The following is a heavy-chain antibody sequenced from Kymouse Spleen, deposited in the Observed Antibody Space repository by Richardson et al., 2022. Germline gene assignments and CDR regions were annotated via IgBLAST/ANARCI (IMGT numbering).Heavy chain of an antibody. V-gene: IGHV3-15*01. D-gene: IGHD3-10*01. CDR1: GFTFSNAW. CDR2: IKSKTDGGTT. J-gene: IGHJ6*02. CDR3: TTDPSYYYGSGSFGMDV. Sequence: EVQLVESGGGLVKPGGSLRLSCAASGFTFSNAWMSWVRQAPGKGLEWVGRIKSKTDGGTTDYAAPVKGRFTISRDDSKNTLYLQMNSLKTEDTAVYYCTTDPSYYYGSGSFGMDVWGQGTTVTVSS.